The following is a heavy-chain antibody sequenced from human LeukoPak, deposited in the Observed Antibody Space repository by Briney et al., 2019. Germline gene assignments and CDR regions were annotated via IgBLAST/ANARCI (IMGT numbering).Heavy chain of an antibody. V-gene: IGHV4-59*01. CDR2: IYYSGST. CDR3: ASVAYSTGVSDY. Sequence: SETLSLTCTVSGGSISSYYWSWIRQPPGKGLEWIGYIYYSGSTNYNPSLKSRVTISVDTSKNQFSLKLSSVTAADTAVYYCASVAYSTGVSDYWGQGTLVTVSS. CDR1: GGSISSYY. D-gene: IGHD6-19*01. J-gene: IGHJ4*02.